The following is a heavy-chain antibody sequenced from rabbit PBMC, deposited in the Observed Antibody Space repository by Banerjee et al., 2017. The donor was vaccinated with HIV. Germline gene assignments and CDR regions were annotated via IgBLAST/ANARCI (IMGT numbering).Heavy chain of an antibody. CDR3: ARDLAGVIGWNFSL. CDR1: GFTFSIYW. J-gene: IGHJ4*01. D-gene: IGHD4-1*01. CDR2: IDPASSGST. Sequence: QSLEESGGDLVKPGASLTLTCKASGFTFSIYWICWVRQAPGKGLEWIACIDPASSGSTLYATWAKGRLTISKTSSTTVTLQMTSLTVADTATYFCARDLAGVIGWNFSLWGPGTLVTVS. V-gene: IGHV1S40*01.